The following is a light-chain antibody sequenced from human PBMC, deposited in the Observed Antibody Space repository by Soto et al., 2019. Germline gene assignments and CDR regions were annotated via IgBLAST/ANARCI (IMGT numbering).Light chain of an antibody. CDR3: SSYTSSSTLYV. V-gene: IGLV2-14*01. J-gene: IGLJ1*01. CDR1: ISDVGGYNY. CDR2: EVS. Sequence: LTHPPSASGSPGQSVAISCTGTISDVGGYNYVSWYQQHPGKAPKLMIYEVSNRPSGVSNRFSGSKSGNTASLTISGLQAEDEADYYCSSYTSSSTLYVFGTGTKVTVL.